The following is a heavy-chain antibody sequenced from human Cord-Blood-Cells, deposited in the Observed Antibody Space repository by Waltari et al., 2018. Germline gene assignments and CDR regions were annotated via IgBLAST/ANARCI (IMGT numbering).Heavy chain of an antibody. CDR3: AKDTDDFWSGYLDY. Sequence: QVQLVESGGGVVQPGRSLSLSCAASGFTFSSYGMHWLRQAPGKGLEWVAVISYDGSNKYYADSVKGRFTISRDNSKNTLYLQMNSLRAEDTAVYYCAKDTDDFWSGYLDYWGQGTLVTVSS. J-gene: IGHJ4*02. V-gene: IGHV3-30*18. CDR1: GFTFSSYG. D-gene: IGHD3-3*01. CDR2: ISYDGSNK.